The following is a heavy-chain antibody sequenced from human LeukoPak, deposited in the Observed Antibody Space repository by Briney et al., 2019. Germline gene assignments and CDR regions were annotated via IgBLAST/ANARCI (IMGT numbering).Heavy chain of an antibody. J-gene: IGHJ4*02. Sequence: PSETLSLTCAVYGGSFSGYYWSWIRQPPGKGLEWIGEINHSRSTNYNPSLKSRVTISVDTSKNQFSLKLSSVTAADTAVYYCARCYYDSSGCDYWGQGTLVTVSS. V-gene: IGHV4-34*01. CDR1: GGSFSGYY. CDR3: ARCYYDSSGCDY. D-gene: IGHD3-22*01. CDR2: INHSRST.